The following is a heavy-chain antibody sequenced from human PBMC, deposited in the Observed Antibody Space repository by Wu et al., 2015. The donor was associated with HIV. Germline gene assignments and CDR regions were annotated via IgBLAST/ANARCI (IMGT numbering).Heavy chain of an antibody. Sequence: QVHLVQFGGEVKKPGSSVKVTCKASGDGFTSYAVSWVRQAPGQGLEWMGGINPTSGNTKSAQNFQGRVTMTSDTSINTAHLELRNLRSDDAATYYCAKFADYYNSENGALEVWGQGTMVIVSS. CDR3: AKFADYYNSENGALEV. CDR2: INPTSGNT. CDR1: GDGFTSYA. J-gene: IGHJ3*01. D-gene: IGHD3-10*01. V-gene: IGHV1-2*02.